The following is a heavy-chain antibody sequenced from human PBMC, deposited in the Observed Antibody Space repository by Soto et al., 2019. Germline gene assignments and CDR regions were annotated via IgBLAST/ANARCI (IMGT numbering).Heavy chain of an antibody. CDR2: IYYSGST. Sequence: SETLSLTCTVAGGSINSYYGTWIRQPPGKGLEWIGYIYYSGSTNYNPSLKSRVTISVDTSKNQFSLKLNSVTTADTAVYYCARGRGSSGYYMDYWGQGTLVTVSS. CDR1: GGSINSYY. V-gene: IGHV4-59*01. CDR3: ARGRGSSGYYMDY. D-gene: IGHD3-22*01. J-gene: IGHJ4*02.